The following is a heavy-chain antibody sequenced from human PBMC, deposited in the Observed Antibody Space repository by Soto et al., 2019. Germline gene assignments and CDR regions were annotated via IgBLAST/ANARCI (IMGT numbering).Heavy chain of an antibody. V-gene: IGHV4-34*01. CDR3: ARVARGTLTTVVDAFDI. J-gene: IGHJ3*02. CDR1: GGFVSSGSYY. D-gene: IGHD1-1*01. Sequence: QVQLQQWGAGLLKPSETLSLTCAVYGGFVSSGSYYWSWIRQPPGKGLEWIGEMSHSGGTHFNPSLKGRVTISVDTSKTEFSLKMNSVTAADTALYYCARVARGTLTTVVDAFDIWGRGTMVTVSS. CDR2: MSHSGGT.